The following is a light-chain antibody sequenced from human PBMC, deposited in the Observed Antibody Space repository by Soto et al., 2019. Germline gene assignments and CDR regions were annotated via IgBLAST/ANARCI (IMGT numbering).Light chain of an antibody. J-gene: IGKJ1*01. CDR3: QQYNNWPPWT. V-gene: IGKV3-15*01. CDR2: GAS. CDR1: QSINKAY. Sequence: EIVLTQSPGTLALSPGDRATLSCRASQSINKAYLVWYQVKPGQAPRRLIYGASTRATGIPARFSGSGSGTEFTLTISSLQSEDFAVYYCQQYNNWPPWTFGQGTKVDIK.